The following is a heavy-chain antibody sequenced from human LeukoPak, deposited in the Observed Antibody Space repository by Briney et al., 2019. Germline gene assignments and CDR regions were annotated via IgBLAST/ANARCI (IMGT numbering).Heavy chain of an antibody. CDR2: INSDGSST. CDR1: GFTFSSYW. D-gene: IGHD5-18*01. Sequence: GGSLRLSCAASGFTFSSYWMHWVRQAPGKGLVWVSRINSDGSSTSYADSVKGRFTISRDNAKNTLYLQMNSLRAEDTAVYYCARVFYSYGAEKLDYWGQGTLVTVSS. V-gene: IGHV3-74*01. J-gene: IGHJ4*02. CDR3: ARVFYSYGAEKLDY.